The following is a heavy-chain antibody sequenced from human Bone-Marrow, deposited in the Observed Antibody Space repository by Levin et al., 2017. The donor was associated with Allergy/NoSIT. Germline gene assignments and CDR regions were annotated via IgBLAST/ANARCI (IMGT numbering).Heavy chain of an antibody. J-gene: IGHJ6*02. Sequence: SGPTLVKPTQTLTLTCTFSGFSLTTTGMSVHWIRQPPGKALEWLALIDSDDDKLYSASLKTRLTVSKDTSENRVVLTMTNMDPLDSGTYFCARLPLQGYSHFFADVWGQGTTVAVSS. CDR1: GFSLTTTGMS. CDR3: ARLPLQGYSHFFADV. D-gene: IGHD5-18*01. CDR2: IDSDDDK. V-gene: IGHV2-70*12.